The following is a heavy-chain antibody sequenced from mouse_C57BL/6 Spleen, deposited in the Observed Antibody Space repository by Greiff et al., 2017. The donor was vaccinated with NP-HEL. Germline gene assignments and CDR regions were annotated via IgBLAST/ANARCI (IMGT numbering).Heavy chain of an antibody. V-gene: IGHV1-59*01. Sequence: QVQLQQSGAELVRPGTSVKLSCKASGYTFTSYWMHWVKQRPGQGLEWIGVIDPSDSYTNYNQKFKGKATLTVDTSSSTAYMQLSSLTSEDSAVYYCARRGTAQATRYFDVWGTGTTVTVSS. J-gene: IGHJ1*03. D-gene: IGHD3-2*02. CDR3: ARRGTAQATRYFDV. CDR2: IDPSDSYT. CDR1: GYTFTSYW.